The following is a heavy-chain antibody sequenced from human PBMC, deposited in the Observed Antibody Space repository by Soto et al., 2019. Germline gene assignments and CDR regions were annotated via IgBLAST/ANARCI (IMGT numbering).Heavy chain of an antibody. D-gene: IGHD6-19*01. CDR2: ISGSGGST. V-gene: IGHV3-23*01. CDR1: GFTFSSYA. CDR3: ANDAYENIGWYFDY. J-gene: IGHJ4*02. Sequence: EVQVLESGGGLVQRGGSLRLSCAASGFTFSSYAMTWVRQTPGKGLEWVSSISGSGGSTNYPDSVKGRFTISRDNSKNTLYLQMNGLRAEDTAVYYCANDAYENIGWYFDYWGQGILVTVSS.